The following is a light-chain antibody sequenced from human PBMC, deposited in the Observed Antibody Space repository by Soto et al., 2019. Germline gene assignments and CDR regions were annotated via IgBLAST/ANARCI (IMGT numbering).Light chain of an antibody. V-gene: IGKV3-11*01. CDR2: DAS. CDR1: QSVSSN. J-gene: IGKJ4*01. CDR3: HQRSNWPPT. Sequence: EIVMTQSPVTLSVSPGGRATLSCRASQSVSSNLAWYQQKPGQAPRLLIYDASNRATGIPARFSGSGSGTDFTLTISSLQPEDFAVYYCHQRSNWPPTFGGGTKVDI.